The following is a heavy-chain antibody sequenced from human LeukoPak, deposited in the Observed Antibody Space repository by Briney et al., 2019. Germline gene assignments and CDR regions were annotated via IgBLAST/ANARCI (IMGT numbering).Heavy chain of an antibody. CDR3: ARHPATMNTLFDY. Sequence: PGGSLRLSCAASGFTFSSYWMSWVRQAPGKGLEWVANIKQDGSEKYYVDSVKGRFTISRDNAKNSLYLQMNSLRVDDTAVYYCARHPATMNTLFDYWGQGTLVTVSS. CDR2: IKQDGSEK. D-gene: IGHD5-24*01. J-gene: IGHJ4*02. CDR1: GFTFSSYW. V-gene: IGHV3-7*03.